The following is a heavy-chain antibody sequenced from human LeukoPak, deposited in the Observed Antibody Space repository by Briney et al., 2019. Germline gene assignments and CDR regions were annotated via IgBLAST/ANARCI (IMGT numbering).Heavy chain of an antibody. D-gene: IGHD1-26*01. J-gene: IGHJ5*01. Sequence: SETLSLTCAVSGGSISSNAYSWSWIRQPPGQGPEWIGYIYQSGNTYYNPSLKSRVTISIGRSKNQFSLNLSSVTAADTAVYYCARVGNWFGPWGQGTLVTVSS. CDR3: ARVGNWFGP. CDR2: IYQSGNT. CDR1: GGSISSNAYS. V-gene: IGHV4-30-2*01.